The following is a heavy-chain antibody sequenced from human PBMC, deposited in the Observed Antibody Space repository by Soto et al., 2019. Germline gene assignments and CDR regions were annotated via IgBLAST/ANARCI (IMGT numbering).Heavy chain of an antibody. D-gene: IGHD2-15*01. Sequence: GASVKVSCKASGDTFTNYAISWVRQAPGQGLEWMGGIIPFYGTAHYAQKFQDRVTIIADTSTSTADMELSSLRPEDTAVYYCARDLGGCSAGSCRYNWLDSWGQGTLVTGSS. V-gene: IGHV1-69*06. CDR3: ARDLGGCSAGSCRYNWLDS. CDR2: IIPFYGTA. J-gene: IGHJ5*01. CDR1: GDTFTNYA.